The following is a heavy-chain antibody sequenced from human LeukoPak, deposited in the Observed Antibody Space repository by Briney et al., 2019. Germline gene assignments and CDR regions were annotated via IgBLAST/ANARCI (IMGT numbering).Heavy chain of an antibody. J-gene: IGHJ4*02. V-gene: IGHV3-74*01. D-gene: IGHD6-13*01. CDR2: INTDGSST. Sequence: GGSLRLSCAASGFTFSSYWMHWVRQAPGKGLVWVSHINTDGSSTTYGDSAKGRFTFSRDNAKNTLFLQMNSLRVEDTAVYYCARGTAATAGIDYWGQGTLVTVSS. CDR1: GFTFSSYW. CDR3: ARGTAATAGIDY.